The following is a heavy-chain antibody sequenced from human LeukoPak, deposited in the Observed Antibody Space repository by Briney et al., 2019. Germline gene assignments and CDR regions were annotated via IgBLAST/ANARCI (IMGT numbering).Heavy chain of an antibody. Sequence: PSETLSLTCTVSGGSISRYYWSWIRQPPGNGLEWIGYIYNSGSTNYNPSLKSRVTISVDTSKKQFSLKLSSVTAADTAVYYCARDGASARYDILNGYRFSLHYYCMDVWGQGTTVTVSS. J-gene: IGHJ6*02. D-gene: IGHD3-9*01. CDR2: IYNSGST. CDR1: GGSISRYY. CDR3: ARDGASARYDILNGYRFSLHYYCMDV. V-gene: IGHV4-59*01.